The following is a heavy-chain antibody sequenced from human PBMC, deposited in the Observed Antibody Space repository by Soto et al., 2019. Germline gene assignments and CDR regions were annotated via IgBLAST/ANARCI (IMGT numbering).Heavy chain of an antibody. CDR2: ISGSGGGT. J-gene: IGHJ4*02. V-gene: IGHV3-23*01. D-gene: IGHD2-2*01. CDR1: GFTFSGYA. CDR3: AKIGPGSNTDF. Sequence: GGSLRLSCAPSGFTFSGYAMTWVRQAPGKGLQWVSSISGSGGGTYYGNSVKGRFTISRDNSKNTLFLQMNSLRAEDTAVYYCAKIGPGSNTDFWGQGTLVTVSS.